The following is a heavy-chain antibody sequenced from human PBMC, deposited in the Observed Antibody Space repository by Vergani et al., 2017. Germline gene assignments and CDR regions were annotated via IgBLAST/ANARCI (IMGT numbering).Heavy chain of an antibody. CDR3: ARGIVVVPAAHIPYYYYYYMDV. CDR1: GGTFSSYA. CDR2: IIPIFGTA. J-gene: IGHJ6*03. Sequence: QVQLVQSGAEVKKPGSSVKVSCKASGGTFSSYAISWVRQAPGQGLEWMGGIIPIFGTANYAQKFQGRVTITADESTSTAYMELSSLRSEDTAVYYCARGIVVVPAAHIPYYYYYYMDVWGKGTTVTVSS. D-gene: IGHD2-2*01. V-gene: IGHV1-69*01.